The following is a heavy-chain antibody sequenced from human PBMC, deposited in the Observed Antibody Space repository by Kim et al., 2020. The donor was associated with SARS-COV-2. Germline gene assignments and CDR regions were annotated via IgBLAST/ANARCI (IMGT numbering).Heavy chain of an antibody. V-gene: IGHV4-59*01. CDR2: IYYSGNT. D-gene: IGHD3-16*02. CDR3: ARRTYDYVWGSYRFVY. Sequence: SETLSLTCTVSGGSISGYHWSWIRQSPGRGLEWIGYIYYSGNTNYSPSLTSRVTISIDTSKNQFSLKLRSVTAADTAVYYCARRTYDYVWGSYRFVYWGRGTLVTVSS. CDR1: GGSISGYH. J-gene: IGHJ4*02.